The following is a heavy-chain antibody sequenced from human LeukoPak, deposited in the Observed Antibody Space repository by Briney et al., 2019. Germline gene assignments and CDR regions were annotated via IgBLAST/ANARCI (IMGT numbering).Heavy chain of an antibody. Sequence: APVKVSCKASGYTFTSYAMHWVRQAPGQRLEWMGWINAGNGNTKYSQKFQGRVTITRDTSASTAYMELSSLRSEDTAVYYCARDQVYSSGWYYWGQGTLVTASS. CDR2: INAGNGNT. V-gene: IGHV1-3*01. D-gene: IGHD6-19*01. J-gene: IGHJ4*02. CDR1: GYTFTSYA. CDR3: ARDQVYSSGWYY.